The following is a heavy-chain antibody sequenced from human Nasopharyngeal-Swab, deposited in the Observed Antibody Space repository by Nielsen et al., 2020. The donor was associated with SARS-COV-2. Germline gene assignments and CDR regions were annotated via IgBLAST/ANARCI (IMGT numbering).Heavy chain of an antibody. CDR3: ARDGYSSSWYDY. Sequence: GESLKISCAASGFTFSSYSMNWVRQAPGKGLEWVSSISSSSSYIYYADPVKGRFTISRDNAKNSLYLQMNSLRAEDTAVYYCARDGYSSSWYDYWGQGTLVTVSS. J-gene: IGHJ4*02. D-gene: IGHD6-13*01. V-gene: IGHV3-21*01. CDR1: GFTFSSYS. CDR2: ISSSSSYI.